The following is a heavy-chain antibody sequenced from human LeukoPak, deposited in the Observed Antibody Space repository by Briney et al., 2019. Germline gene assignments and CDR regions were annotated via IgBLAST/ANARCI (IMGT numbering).Heavy chain of an antibody. CDR2: ISPYNGNT. CDR1: GYTFTSYG. Sequence: ASVKVSCKASGYTFTSYGISWVRQAPGQGLEWMGSISPYNGNTNYAERLQGRVIMTTDTSTRTAYMELRSLRSDDTAVFYCARDQYDYVWGSYRPYFDYWGQGTLSPSPQ. D-gene: IGHD3-16*02. CDR3: ARDQYDYVWGSYRPYFDY. V-gene: IGHV1-18*04. J-gene: IGHJ4*02.